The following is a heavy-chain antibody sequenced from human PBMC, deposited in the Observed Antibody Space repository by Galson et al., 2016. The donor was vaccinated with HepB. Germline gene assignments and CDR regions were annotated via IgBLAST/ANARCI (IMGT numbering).Heavy chain of an antibody. Sequence: PALVKPTQTLTLTCTFSGFSLRTSGMCVSWIRQPPGKALEWLARIDWDDDKYYNTSLKTRLTISKDTTKNQVVLTMTNMDPVDTATYYCARTPNVYNPNFDYWGQGTLVTVSS. V-gene: IGHV2-70*11. CDR1: GFSLRTSGMC. CDR2: IDWDDDK. CDR3: ARTPNVYNPNFDY. J-gene: IGHJ4*02. D-gene: IGHD5-24*01.